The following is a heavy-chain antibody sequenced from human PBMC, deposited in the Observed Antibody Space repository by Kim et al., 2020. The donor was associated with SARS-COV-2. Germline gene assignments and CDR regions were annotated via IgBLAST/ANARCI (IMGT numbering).Heavy chain of an antibody. V-gene: IGHV4-4*02. J-gene: IGHJ3*02. CDR1: GGSISSSNW. CDR3: ARIMDYYDSSGYYYGDAFDI. CDR2: IYHSGST. D-gene: IGHD3-22*01. Sequence: SETPSLTCAVSGGSISSSNWWSWVRQPPGKGLEWIGEIYHSGSTDYNPSLKSRVTISVDKSKNQFSLKLSSVTAADTAVYYCARIMDYYDSSGYYYGDAFDIWGQGTMVTVSS.